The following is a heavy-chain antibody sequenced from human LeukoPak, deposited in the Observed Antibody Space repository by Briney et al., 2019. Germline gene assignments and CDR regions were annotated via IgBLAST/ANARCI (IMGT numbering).Heavy chain of an antibody. Sequence: ASVKVSCKASGYTFTSYDIRWVRQAPGQGLEWMGWISAYNGNTNYAQKLQGRVTMTTDISTSTAYMELRSLRSDDTAVYYCARDRGYGSGSYPDYWGQGTLVTVSS. CDR3: ARDRGYGSGSYPDY. J-gene: IGHJ4*02. CDR2: ISAYNGNT. D-gene: IGHD3-10*01. CDR1: GYTFTSYD. V-gene: IGHV1-18*04.